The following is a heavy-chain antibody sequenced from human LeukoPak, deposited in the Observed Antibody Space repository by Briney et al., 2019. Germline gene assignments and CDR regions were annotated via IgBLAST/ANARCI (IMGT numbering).Heavy chain of an antibody. CDR3: AKDPPGGFNRGYRDDF. J-gene: IGHJ4*02. Sequence: GGSLRLSCAASGIPFTTYAMNWVRQAPRKGLEWVATISGGGGGTTYYADSEKGRFTISRDNSKSTLYLKMNDLRTDNTAVYFCAKDPPGGFNRGYRDDFWGQRTLVALSA. D-gene: IGHD3-22*01. CDR2: ISGGGGGTT. CDR1: GIPFTTYA. V-gene: IGHV3-23*01.